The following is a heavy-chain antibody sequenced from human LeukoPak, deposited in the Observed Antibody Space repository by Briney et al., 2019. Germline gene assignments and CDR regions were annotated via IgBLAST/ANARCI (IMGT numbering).Heavy chain of an antibody. CDR2: ISYSGGT. CDR3: ARQELSYGSGSHFDY. Sequence: PSETLSLTCTVSGGSISTYYWTWIRQPPGKGLEWIGSISYSGGTNYSPSLEGRVTMSVDTSKNQFSLKLRAVTAADTAVYFCARQELSYGSGSHFDYWGQGILVTVSS. D-gene: IGHD3-10*01. CDR1: GGSISTYY. V-gene: IGHV4-59*08. J-gene: IGHJ4*02.